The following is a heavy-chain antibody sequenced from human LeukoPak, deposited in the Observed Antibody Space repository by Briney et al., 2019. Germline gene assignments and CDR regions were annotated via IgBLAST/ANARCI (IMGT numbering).Heavy chain of an antibody. CDR3: AKARKAYGDYGYYYYGMDV. D-gene: IGHD4-17*01. Sequence: GGSLRLSCAASGFTFCSYGMHWVRQAPGKGLEWVAVISYDGSNKYYADSVKGRFTISRDNSKNTLYLQMNSLRAEDTAVYYCAKARKAYGDYGYYYYGMDVWGQGTTVTVSS. J-gene: IGHJ6*02. V-gene: IGHV3-30*18. CDR2: ISYDGSNK. CDR1: GFTFCSYG.